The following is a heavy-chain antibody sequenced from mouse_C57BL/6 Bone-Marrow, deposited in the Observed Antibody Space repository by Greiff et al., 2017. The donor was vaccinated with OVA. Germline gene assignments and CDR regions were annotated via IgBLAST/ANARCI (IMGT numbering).Heavy chain of an antibody. CDR2: IDPSDSYT. CDR1: SYTFTSYW. V-gene: IGHV1-59*01. CDR3: AREEVAY. Sequence: VQLQQPGAELVRPGTSVKLSCKASSYTFTSYWMHWVKQRPGQGLEWIGVIDPSDSYTNYNQKFKGKATLTVDTSSSTAYMQLSSLTSEDSAVYYCAREEVAYWGQGTLVTVSA. J-gene: IGHJ3*01.